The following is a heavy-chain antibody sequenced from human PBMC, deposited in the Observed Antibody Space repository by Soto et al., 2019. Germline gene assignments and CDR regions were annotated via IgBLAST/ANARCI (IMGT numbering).Heavy chain of an antibody. Sequence: QVQLVQAGGEVKRPGSSVRVSCKASADTFSSYAISWVRQAPGQGLDWMGGIIPFFNTPNYAQKFQGRVTIPADASTSTAYMDLSRRRSEDTAMYYCAAESAYGGNPLAFLYWGQGTLVTVSS. CDR1: ADTFSSYA. D-gene: IGHD2-21*01. CDR3: AAESAYGGNPLAFLY. V-gene: IGHV1-69*01. J-gene: IGHJ4*02. CDR2: IIPFFNTP.